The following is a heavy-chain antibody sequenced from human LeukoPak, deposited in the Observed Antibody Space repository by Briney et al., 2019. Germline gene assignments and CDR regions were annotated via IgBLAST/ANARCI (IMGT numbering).Heavy chain of an antibody. CDR1: GFTFNNYA. V-gene: IGHV3-23*01. Sequence: PGGSLRLSCVASGFTFNNYAMHWVRQAPGKGLEWVSTINGNGAATYYADSFKGRFHISRDDSKSTVYLRMNKLRVEDSGLYYCANGLAASGNFLLRNYYYFIDVWGKGTTVIVS. CDR3: ANGLAASGNFLLRNYYYFIDV. D-gene: IGHD1-26*01. J-gene: IGHJ6*03. CDR2: INGNGAAT.